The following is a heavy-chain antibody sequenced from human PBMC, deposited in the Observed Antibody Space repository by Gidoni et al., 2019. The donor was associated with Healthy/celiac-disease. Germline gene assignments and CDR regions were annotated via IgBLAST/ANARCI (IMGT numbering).Heavy chain of an antibody. D-gene: IGHD6-19*01. CDR1: GYSFTSYW. CDR2: IYPGDSDT. V-gene: IGHV5-51*01. Sequence: EVQLVQSGAEVKKPGESLKISCKGSGYSFTSYWIGWVRQMPGKGLEWMGIIYPGDSDTRYSPSSQGQVTISADKSISTAYLQWSSLKASDTAMYYCARLIAVAGTSWYFDLWGRGTLVTVSS. CDR3: ARLIAVAGTSWYFDL. J-gene: IGHJ2*01.